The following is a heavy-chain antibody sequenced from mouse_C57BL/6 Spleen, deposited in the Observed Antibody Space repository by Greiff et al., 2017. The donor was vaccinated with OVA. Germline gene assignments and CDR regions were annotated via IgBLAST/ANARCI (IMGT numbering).Heavy chain of an antibody. CDR2: ISYSGST. CDR3: ARTDGYYAWFAY. D-gene: IGHD2-3*01. Sequence: EVQLKESGPGMVKPSQSLSLTCTVTGYSITSGYDWHWIRHFPGNKLEWMGYISYSGSTNYNPSLKSRISITHDTSKNHFFLKLNSVTTEDTATYYCARTDGYYAWFAYWGQGTLVTVSA. J-gene: IGHJ3*01. V-gene: IGHV3-1*01. CDR1: GYSITSGYD.